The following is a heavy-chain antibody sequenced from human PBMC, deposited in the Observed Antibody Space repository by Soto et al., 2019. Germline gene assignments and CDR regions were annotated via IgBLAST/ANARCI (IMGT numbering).Heavy chain of an antibody. CDR1: GYSISSYD. J-gene: IGHJ5*02. V-gene: IGHV4-59*08. CDR2: VSASGST. CDR3: ARHGGTFDP. Sequence: QVQLQESGPGLVKPSETLSLTCIVSGYSISSYDWTWIRQPPGKGLEWVGFVSASGSTDFKPSLRSRVTISVDTSKNQVSLKLTSVTAADTAVYYCARHGGTFDPWGQGTLVTVSS. D-gene: IGHD3-16*01.